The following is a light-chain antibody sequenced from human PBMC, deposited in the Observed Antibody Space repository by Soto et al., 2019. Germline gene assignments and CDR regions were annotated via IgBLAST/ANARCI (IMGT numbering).Light chain of an antibody. CDR2: QDD. CDR3: HSYDSSAHWV. J-gene: IGLJ3*02. V-gene: IGLV6-57*03. Sequence: NFMLTQPHSVSESPGKTVTISCTRSGGSIANNYVQWYKQRPGSAPTPVIFQDDERPSGVPDRFSCSIDRSSNSASLTISGLRTEDEADYYWHSYDSSAHWVFGGGTKLTVL. CDR1: GGSIANNY.